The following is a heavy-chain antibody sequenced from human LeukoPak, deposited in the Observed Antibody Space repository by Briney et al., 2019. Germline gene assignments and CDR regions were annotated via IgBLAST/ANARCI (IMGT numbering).Heavy chain of an antibody. V-gene: IGHV1-18*01. J-gene: IGHJ3*02. CDR1: GYTFTSYG. CDR3: ARDFTFFCYPVAFDI. D-gene: IGHD2-21*01. CDR2: ISAYNGNT. Sequence: GASVKVSCKASGYTFTSYGISWVRQAPGQGQEWEGWISAYNGNTNYAQKLQGRVTMTTDTSTRTAYMQLRSLRSDDTAVYYCARDFTFFCYPVAFDIWVQGTMVTVSS.